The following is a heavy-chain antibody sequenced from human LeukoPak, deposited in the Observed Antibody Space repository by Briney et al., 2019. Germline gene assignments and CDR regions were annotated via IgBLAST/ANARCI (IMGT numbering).Heavy chain of an antibody. CDR2: MSPTSGNT. CDR1: GYTFTSYD. CDR3: ARGVDAGYDF. D-gene: IGHD2-2*03. J-gene: IGHJ4*02. Sequence: ASVKVSCKASGYTFTSYDINWVRQATGQGLEWMGWMSPTSGNTGYAQKFQGRVTMTRDTSISTAYMELSSLTSEDTAMYYCARGVDAGYDFWGQGTLVTVSP. V-gene: IGHV1-8*01.